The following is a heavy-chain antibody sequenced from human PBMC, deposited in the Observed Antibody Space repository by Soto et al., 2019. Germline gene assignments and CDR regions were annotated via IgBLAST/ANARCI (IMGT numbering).Heavy chain of an antibody. D-gene: IGHD3-22*01. CDR1: GGTFSSYA. J-gene: IGHJ5*02. Sequence: SVNVSFKASGGTFSSYAISWVRQAPGQGLEWMGGIIPIFGTANYAQKFQGRVTITADESTSTAYMELSSLRSEDTAVYYCARGPHSSGYYYWFDPWGQGTLVTVSS. CDR2: IIPIFGTA. CDR3: ARGPHSSGYYYWFDP. V-gene: IGHV1-69*13.